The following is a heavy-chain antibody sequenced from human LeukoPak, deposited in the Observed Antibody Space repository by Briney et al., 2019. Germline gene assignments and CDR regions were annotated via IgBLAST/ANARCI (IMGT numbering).Heavy chain of an antibody. CDR2: ISSSSSYI. J-gene: IGHJ4*02. CDR1: GFTFSDYY. V-gene: IGHV3-11*05. D-gene: IGHD3-9*01. CDR3: AKGPLRHFDWFLPPSPYYFDY. Sequence: GGSLRLSCAASGFTFSDYYMSWVRQAPGKGLEWVSSISSSSSYIYYADSVKGRFTISRDNSKNTLYLQMNSLRAEDTAVYYCAKGPLRHFDWFLPPSPYYFDYWGQGTLVTVSS.